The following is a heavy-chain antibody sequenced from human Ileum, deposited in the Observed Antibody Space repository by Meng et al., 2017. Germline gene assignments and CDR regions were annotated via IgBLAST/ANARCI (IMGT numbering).Heavy chain of an antibody. J-gene: IGHJ4*02. CDR1: GYTFTTFG. CDR3: AGDRQWVFDY. CDR2: IDPGNGNR. D-gene: IGHD6-19*01. V-gene: IGHV1-18*01. Sequence: QVQLVQAGIEVKKPGASVKVSCKPSGYTFTTFGISWVRQAPGQGLEWMGWIDPGNGNRNFAQKFQDRITLTTDTTTTTAYMELRSLRSDDTAIFYCAGDRQWVFDYWGQGTLVTVSS.